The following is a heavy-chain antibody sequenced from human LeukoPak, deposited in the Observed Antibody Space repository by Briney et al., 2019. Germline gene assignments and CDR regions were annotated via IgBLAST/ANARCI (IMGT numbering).Heavy chain of an antibody. CDR1: GFTFGDYA. CDR2: ISSSSSYI. CDR3: ARDSSRYFGELLQAPGAFDI. Sequence: TTGGSLRLSCTASGFTFGDYAMNWVRQAPGKGLEWVSSISSSSSYIYYADSVKGRFTISRDNAKNSLYLQMNSLRAEDTAVYYCARDSSRYFGELLQAPGAFDIWGQGTMVTVSS. D-gene: IGHD3-10*01. V-gene: IGHV3-21*01. J-gene: IGHJ3*02.